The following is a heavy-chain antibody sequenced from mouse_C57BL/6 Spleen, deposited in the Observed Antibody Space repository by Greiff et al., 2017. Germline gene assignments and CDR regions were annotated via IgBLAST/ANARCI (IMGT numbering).Heavy chain of an antibody. CDR3: ARNDYDVEAMDY. Sequence: QVQLKQSGAELARPGASVKMSCKASGYTFTSYTMHWVKQRPGQGLEWIGYINPSSGYTKYNQKFKDKATLTADKYSSTAYMQLSSLTSVDSAVYYCARNDYDVEAMDYWGQGTSVTVSS. J-gene: IGHJ4*01. D-gene: IGHD2-4*01. CDR2: INPSSGYT. CDR1: GYTFTSYT. V-gene: IGHV1-4*01.